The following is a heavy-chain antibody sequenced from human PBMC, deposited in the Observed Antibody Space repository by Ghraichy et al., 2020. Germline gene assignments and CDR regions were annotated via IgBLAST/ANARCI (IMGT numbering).Heavy chain of an antibody. D-gene: IGHD5-18*01. J-gene: IGHJ4*02. CDR1: GFTFNSYW. V-gene: IGHV3-74*01. CDR2: LSSDAGII. CDR3: VRGLRNSLDY. Sequence: GSLRLSCAASGFTFNSYWMHWVRQVPGKGLVWVSRLSSDAGIIDYADSVKGRFTISRDNAKDTLSLQLNSLRADDTAVYYCVRGLRNSLDYWGQGTVVTVSS.